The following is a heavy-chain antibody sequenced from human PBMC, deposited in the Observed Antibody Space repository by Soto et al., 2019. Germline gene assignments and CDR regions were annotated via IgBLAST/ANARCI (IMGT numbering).Heavy chain of an antibody. CDR3: AKEGRLRGFDI. V-gene: IGHV3-30*18. CDR2: ISYDGSNK. J-gene: IGHJ3*02. Sequence: QVQLVESGGGVVQPGRSLRLSCAASGFTFSSYGMHWVRQAPGKGLEWVAVISYDGSNKYYADSVKGRFTISRDNSKNTLYPQMNSLRAEDTAVYYCAKEGRLRGFDIWGQGTMVTVSS. D-gene: IGHD4-17*01. CDR1: GFTFSSYG.